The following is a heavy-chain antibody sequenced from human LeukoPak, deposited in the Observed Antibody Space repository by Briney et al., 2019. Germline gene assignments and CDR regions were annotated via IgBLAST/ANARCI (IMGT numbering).Heavy chain of an antibody. CDR2: ISYDGSNK. CDR3: ARDKVDCSSWGHFDY. CDR1: GFTFSSYA. Sequence: GGSLRLSCAASGFTFSSYAMHWVRQAPGKGLEWVAVISYDGSNKYYADSVKGRFTISRDNSKNTLYLQMNSLRAEDTAVYYCARDKVDCSSWGHFDYWGQGTLVTVSS. J-gene: IGHJ4*02. D-gene: IGHD6-13*01. V-gene: IGHV3-30-3*01.